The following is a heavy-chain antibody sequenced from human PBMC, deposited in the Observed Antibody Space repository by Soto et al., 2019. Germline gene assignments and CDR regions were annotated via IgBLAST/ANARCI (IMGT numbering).Heavy chain of an antibody. CDR2: ISYDGSNK. V-gene: IGHV3-30*18. Sequence: GGSLRLSCAASGFSFMNYGMHWVRQAPGKGLEWVAVISYDGSNKYYADSVKGRLTISRDNSKNTLYLQMNNVRAEDAAVYYCAKEITVTPTMYYYGLDVWGQGTTVTVSS. CDR3: AKEITVTPTMYYYGLDV. D-gene: IGHD3-10*01. CDR1: GFSFMNYG. J-gene: IGHJ6*02.